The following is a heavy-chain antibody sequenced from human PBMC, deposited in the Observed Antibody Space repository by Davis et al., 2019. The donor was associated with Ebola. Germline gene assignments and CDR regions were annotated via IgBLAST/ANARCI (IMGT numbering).Heavy chain of an antibody. D-gene: IGHD5-18*01. Sequence: ASVKVSCKASGYTFAAHYIHWVRQAPGQGLEWMGRINPNFGGKIYAQKFQDRVTMTIDTSINTTYLELDRLRSDDTAVYYCARGHTYGRWDDWFDPWGQGTLVTVSS. CDR1: GYTFAAHY. V-gene: IGHV1-2*06. CDR2: INPNFGGK. CDR3: ARGHTYGRWDDWFDP. J-gene: IGHJ5*02.